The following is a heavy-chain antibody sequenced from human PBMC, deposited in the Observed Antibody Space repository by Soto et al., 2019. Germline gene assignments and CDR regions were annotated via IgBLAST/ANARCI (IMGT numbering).Heavy chain of an antibody. V-gene: IGHV4-39*01. CDR1: GCSISSSSYY. Sequence: XETLSLTCTVAGCSISSSSYYWGWIRQPPGKGLEWIGSIYYSGSTYYNPSLKSRVTISVDTSKNQFSLKLSSVTAADTAVYYCARLLIVGGYLTHWGQGTLVTVSS. D-gene: IGHD3-22*01. J-gene: IGHJ4*02. CDR3: ARLLIVGGYLTH. CDR2: IYYSGST.